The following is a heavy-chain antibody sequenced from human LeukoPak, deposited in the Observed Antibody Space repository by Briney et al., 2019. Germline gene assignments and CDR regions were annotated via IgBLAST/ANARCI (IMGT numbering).Heavy chain of an antibody. V-gene: IGHV1-18*01. CDR3: ARDNGGGNYYTNHYFLDY. CDR1: GYTFTSYG. D-gene: IGHD1-7*01. CDR2: ISAYNGNT. Sequence: ASVKVSCKASGYTFTSYGISWVRQAPGQGLEWMGWISAYNGNTNYAQKLQGRVTMTTDTSTSTAYMELRSLRSDDTAVYYCARDNGGGNYYTNHYFLDYWGQGTQVTVSS. J-gene: IGHJ4*02.